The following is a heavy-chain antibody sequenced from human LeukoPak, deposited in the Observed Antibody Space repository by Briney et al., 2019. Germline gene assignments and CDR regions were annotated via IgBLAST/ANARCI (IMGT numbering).Heavy chain of an antibody. Sequence: PGGSLRLSCAASGFTFSSYSMNWVRQAPGKGLEWVSSISSSSSYIYYADSVKGRFTISRDNSKNTLYLQMNSLRAEDTAVYYCARSGYYYGSGSSLTFDYWGQGTLVTVSS. CDR3: ARSGYYYGSGSSLTFDY. CDR2: ISSSSSYI. J-gene: IGHJ4*02. CDR1: GFTFSSYS. V-gene: IGHV3-21*04. D-gene: IGHD3-10*01.